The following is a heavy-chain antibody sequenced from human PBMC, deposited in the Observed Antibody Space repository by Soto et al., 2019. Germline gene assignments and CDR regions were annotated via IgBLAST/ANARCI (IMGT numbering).Heavy chain of an antibody. CDR2: ISGSGDST. CDR3: ARRGSGSYYDY. V-gene: IGHV3-23*01. CDR1: GFTFSSYA. Sequence: EVQLLESGGGLVQPGGSLRLSCAASGFTFSSYAMRWVRQAPGKGLEWVSAISGSGDSTYYADSVKGRFTISRDNSTNPVYLQMSSLRGEDTAVYYCARRGSGSYYDYWGQGTLVTVSS. J-gene: IGHJ4*02. D-gene: IGHD1-26*01.